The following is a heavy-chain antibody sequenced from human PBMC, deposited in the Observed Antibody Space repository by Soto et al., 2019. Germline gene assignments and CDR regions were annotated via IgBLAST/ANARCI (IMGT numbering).Heavy chain of an antibody. Sequence: XGSLGLSCAASGFTFSSYWMSWVRQAPGKGLEWVANIKQDGSEKYYVDSVKGRFTISRDNAKNSLYLQMNSLRAEDTAVYYCARDHVVPASYYYYYYGMDAWGQGTTVTVSS. CDR2: IKQDGSEK. CDR3: ARDHVVPASYYYYYYGMDA. CDR1: GFTFSSYW. J-gene: IGHJ6*02. V-gene: IGHV3-7*01. D-gene: IGHD2-2*01.